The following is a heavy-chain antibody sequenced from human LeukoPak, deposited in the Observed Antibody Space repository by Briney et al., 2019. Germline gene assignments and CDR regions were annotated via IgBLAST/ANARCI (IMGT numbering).Heavy chain of an antibody. V-gene: IGHV4-30-2*01. CDR1: GGPMYSGSYP. CDR3: VRFSPRAMGNYLDF. CDR2: IYPRAST. D-gene: IGHD7-27*01. J-gene: IGHJ4*02. Sequence: SETLSLTCGVCGGPMYSGSYPGSWIRRPPGKGLEWIGYIYPRASTYYNPSLKSRVILSLDKSANQFSLNLSSVTAADTAVYYCVRFSPRAMGNYLDFWGQGTLVTVSS.